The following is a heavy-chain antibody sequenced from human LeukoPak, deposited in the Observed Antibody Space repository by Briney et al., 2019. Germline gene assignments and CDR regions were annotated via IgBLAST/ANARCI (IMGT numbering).Heavy chain of an antibody. CDR2: INGGDGNR. Sequence: ASVKVSCKASGYTFTIYGISWVRQAPGQGLEWMGWINGGDGNRKYSQKFQGRVTFTRDQSAGTAYMELRSLRSEDTAMYYCARDISDGDLDPWGQGTLVIVSS. V-gene: IGHV1-18*01. D-gene: IGHD4-17*01. CDR1: GYTFTIYG. CDR3: ARDISDGDLDP. J-gene: IGHJ5*02.